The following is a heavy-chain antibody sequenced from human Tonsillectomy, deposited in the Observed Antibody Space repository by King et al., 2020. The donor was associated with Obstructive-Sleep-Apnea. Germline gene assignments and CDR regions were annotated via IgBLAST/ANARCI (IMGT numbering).Heavy chain of an antibody. CDR2: MSYVENKK. J-gene: IGHJ6*02. D-gene: IGHD3-3*01. CDR3: ARNNYRDYTLFFGMDV. CDR1: GFSFSTYA. V-gene: IGHV3-30*04. Sequence: VQLVESGGGVVQPGRSLRLSCAASGFSFSTYAMFWVRQAPGKGLEWVALMSYVENKKWYGGSVKGRFTVSRDNSKSTLYLQMNSLRAEDTAIYYCARNNYRDYTLFFGMDVWGQGTTVTVSS.